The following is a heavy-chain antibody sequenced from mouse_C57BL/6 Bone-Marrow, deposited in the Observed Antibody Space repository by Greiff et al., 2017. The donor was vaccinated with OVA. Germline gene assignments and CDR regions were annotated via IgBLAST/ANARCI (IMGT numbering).Heavy chain of an antibody. CDR3: ARWPYDYDVWFAY. J-gene: IGHJ3*01. D-gene: IGHD2-4*01. Sequence: QVQLQQSGAELARPGASVKLSCKASGYTFTSYGISWVKQRTGQGLEWIGEIYPRSGNPYYNEKFKGKATLTADKSSSTAYMELRSLTSEDSAVYFCARWPYDYDVWFAYWGQGTLVTVSA. CDR2: IYPRSGNP. CDR1: GYTFTSYG. V-gene: IGHV1-81*01.